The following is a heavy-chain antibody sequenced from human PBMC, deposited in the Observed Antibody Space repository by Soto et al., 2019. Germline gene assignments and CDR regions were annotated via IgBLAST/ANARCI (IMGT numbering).Heavy chain of an antibody. CDR3: ARDGRPMDV. Sequence: GGSLRLSCAASGFTFSTYSMSWVRQAPGKGLEWVSFISSISTTIYYADSVKGRFTVSRDSAKNTLYLQMSSLRDEDTGVYYCARDGRPMDVWGRGTTVTVSS. V-gene: IGHV3-48*02. J-gene: IGHJ6*02. CDR2: ISSISTTI. CDR1: GFTFSTYS.